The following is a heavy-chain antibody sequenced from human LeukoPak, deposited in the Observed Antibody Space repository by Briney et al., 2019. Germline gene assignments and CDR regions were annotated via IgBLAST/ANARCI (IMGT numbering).Heavy chain of an antibody. CDR2: IYYTGKT. CDR1: GDSVSNGNYY. V-gene: IGHV4-61*03. J-gene: IGHJ4*02. Sequence: SETLSLTCTVSGDSVSNGNYYWSWLRQPPGKALEWIGYIYYTGKTYYNPSLEGRVTILVDTSRNHFSVKLSSVTAADTAVYYCARSQNYYGSGDSWSQGTLVTVSS. CDR3: ARSQNYYGSGDS. D-gene: IGHD3-10*01.